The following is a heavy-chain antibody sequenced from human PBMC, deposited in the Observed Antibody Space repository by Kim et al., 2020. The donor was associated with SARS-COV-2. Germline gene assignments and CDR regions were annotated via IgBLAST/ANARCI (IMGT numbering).Heavy chain of an antibody. D-gene: IGHD2-15*01. J-gene: IGHJ4*02. CDR3: ARGSCSGGSCYPTDY. V-gene: IGHV4-59*08. CDR2: IYYSGST. Sequence: SETLSLTCTVSGGSSSSYHWSWIRQPPGKGLECIGYIYYSGSTSYNPSLKSRVTISVDTSKNQFSLKLSSVTAADTAVYYCARGSCSGGSCYPTDYWGQGTLVTVSS. CDR1: GGSSSSYH.